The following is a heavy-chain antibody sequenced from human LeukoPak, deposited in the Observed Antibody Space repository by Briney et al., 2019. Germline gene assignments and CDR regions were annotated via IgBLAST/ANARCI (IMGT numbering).Heavy chain of an antibody. J-gene: IGHJ4*02. Sequence: SETLSLTCTVSGGSISSGSYYWSWIRQPAGKGLEWIGRIYTSGSTNYNPSLKSRVTMSVDTSKNQFSLKLSSVTAADTAVYYCARGYGGNSDLFDYWGQGTLVTVSS. CDR1: GGSISSGSYY. V-gene: IGHV4-61*02. CDR2: IYTSGST. CDR3: ARGYGGNSDLFDY. D-gene: IGHD4-23*01.